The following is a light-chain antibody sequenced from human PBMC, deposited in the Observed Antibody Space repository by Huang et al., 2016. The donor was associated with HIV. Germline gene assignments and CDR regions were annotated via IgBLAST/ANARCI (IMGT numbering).Light chain of an antibody. CDR2: EAT. J-gene: IGKJ2*01. Sequence: ETTLTQSPAFMSATPGDKVNISCKASLDIEDEINWYRQKPGEAAIFIIQEATTLVPGVSPRFSGSGYGTYFTLTIDNIVSEDAAYYFCLQHNNFPYTFGQGTKLEIK. V-gene: IGKV5-2*01. CDR1: LDIEDE. CDR3: LQHNNFPYT.